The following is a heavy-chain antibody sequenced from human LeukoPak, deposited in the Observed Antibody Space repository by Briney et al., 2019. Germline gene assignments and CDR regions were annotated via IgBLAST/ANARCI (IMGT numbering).Heavy chain of an antibody. CDR2: VDGGGGGT. Sequence: GGSLRLSCAASGFTLSSYAMTWVRQAPGRGLEWVSSVDGGGGGTYYADSVKGRFTTSRDNSKDTLYLQMNGLRAEDTAVYFCAKQSAGSAAWYSLHYDFWGQGTLVTVSS. V-gene: IGHV3-23*01. CDR1: GFTLSSYA. CDR3: AKQSAGSAAWYSLHYDF. J-gene: IGHJ4*02. D-gene: IGHD6-13*01.